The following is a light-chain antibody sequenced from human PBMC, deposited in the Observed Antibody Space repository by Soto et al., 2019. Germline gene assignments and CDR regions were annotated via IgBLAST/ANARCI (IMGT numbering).Light chain of an antibody. CDR2: SAS. Sequence: DIVMTQSPLSLPVTPGEPASISCTSSQSLLYIDGYNYLDWYLQKPGQPPKLLIYSASNRASGVPARFSGSGSGTDFTLKISRVAAEDVGVYFCMQARQTPFTFGPGTKVDIK. V-gene: IGKV2-28*01. J-gene: IGKJ3*01. CDR1: QSLLYIDGYNY. CDR3: MQARQTPFT.